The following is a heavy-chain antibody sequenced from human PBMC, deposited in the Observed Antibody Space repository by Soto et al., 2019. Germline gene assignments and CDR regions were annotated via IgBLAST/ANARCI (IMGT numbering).Heavy chain of an antibody. CDR2: IVVGSGNT. CDR1: GFTFTSSA. J-gene: IGHJ3*02. CDR3: AADPAFREYYYVSSGYYYRSGDDI. Sequence: GASVKVSCKASGFTFTSSAMQWVRQARGQRLEWIGWIVVGSGNTNYAQKFQERVTITRDMSTSTAYMELSSLRSEDTAVYYCAADPAFREYYYVSSGYYYRSGDDIWGQGTMVTGSS. D-gene: IGHD3-22*01. V-gene: IGHV1-58*02.